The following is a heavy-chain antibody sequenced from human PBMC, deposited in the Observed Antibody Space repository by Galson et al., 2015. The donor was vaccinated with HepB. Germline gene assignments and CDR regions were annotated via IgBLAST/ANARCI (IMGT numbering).Heavy chain of an antibody. V-gene: IGHV1-8*02. D-gene: IGHD1-1*01. J-gene: IGHJ5*02. CDR2: MNPNSGNT. Sequence: SVKVSCKASGGTFSSYAISWVRQAPGQGLEWMGWMNPNSGNTGYAQKFQGRVTMTRNTSISTAYMELSSLRSEDTAVYYCVSGGPDNWGLGFDPWGQGTLVTVSS. CDR3: VSGGPDNWGLGFDP. CDR1: GGTFSSYA.